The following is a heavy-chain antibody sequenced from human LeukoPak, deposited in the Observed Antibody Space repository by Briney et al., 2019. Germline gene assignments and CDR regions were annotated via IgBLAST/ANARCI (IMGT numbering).Heavy chain of an antibody. V-gene: IGHV3-23*01. CDR3: AKPLSSGWYYFDY. J-gene: IGHJ4*01. CDR2: ISGSGGST. Sequence: PGGSLRLSCAASGFTFSNYAMSWVRQAPGKELEWVSSISGSGGSTYYADSVKGRFTISRDNSKNTLDLQMNSLRAEDTAVYYCAKPLSSGWYYFDYWGHGTLVAVSS. CDR1: GFTFSNYA. D-gene: IGHD6-19*01.